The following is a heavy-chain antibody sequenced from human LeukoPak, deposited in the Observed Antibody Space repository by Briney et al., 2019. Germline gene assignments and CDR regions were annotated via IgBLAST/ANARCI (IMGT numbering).Heavy chain of an antibody. J-gene: IGHJ4*02. Sequence: GGSLRLSCAASGFTFSSYSMNWVRQAPGKGLEWVSSISSSSYIYYADSVKGRFTISRDNAKNSLYLQMNSLRAEDTAVYYCARDVTSISGYFDYWGQGTLVTVSS. CDR2: ISSSSYI. CDR3: ARDVTSISGYFDY. D-gene: IGHD1-26*01. V-gene: IGHV3-21*01. CDR1: GFTFSSYS.